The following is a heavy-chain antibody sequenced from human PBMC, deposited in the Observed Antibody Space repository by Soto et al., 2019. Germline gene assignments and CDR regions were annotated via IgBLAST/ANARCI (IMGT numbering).Heavy chain of an antibody. CDR2: IYYSGST. CDR1: GGSVSSGSYY. Sequence: PSETLSLTCTVSGGSVSSGSYYWSRIRQPPGKGLEWIGYIYYSGSTNYNPSLKSRVTISVDTSKNQFSLKLSSVTAADTAVYYWARSQEPGGYFDYWGQGTLVTVSS. J-gene: IGHJ4*02. D-gene: IGHD2-15*01. V-gene: IGHV4-61*01. CDR3: ARSQEPGGYFDY.